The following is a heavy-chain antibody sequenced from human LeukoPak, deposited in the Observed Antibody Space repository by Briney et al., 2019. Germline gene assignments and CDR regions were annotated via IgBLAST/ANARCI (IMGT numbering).Heavy chain of an antibody. CDR3: ARAFYGDLDY. CDR1: GFTFSSYE. J-gene: IGHJ4*02. CDR2: ISSGGSTV. D-gene: IGHD4-17*01. V-gene: IGHV3-48*03. Sequence: TGGSLRLSCAASGFTFSSYEINWVRQAPGKGLEWVSYISSGGSTVYYADSVKGRFTISRDNAKNSLYLQMSSLRAGDTAVYYCARAFYGDLDYWGQGTLVTVSS.